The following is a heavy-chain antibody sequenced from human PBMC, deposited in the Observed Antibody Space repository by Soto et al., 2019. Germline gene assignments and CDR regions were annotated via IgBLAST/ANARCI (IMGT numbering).Heavy chain of an antibody. J-gene: IGHJ5*02. CDR2: ISHSGIT. CDR3: ARVLRGWFDP. Sequence: SETLSLTCAVSGVSITSANWWTWVRPPPGGGLEWIGEISHSGITNYKASLKSRVTMSVDKTKNDVPLKLTSVTSADTALYYCARVLRGWFDPWGQGTPVT. CDR1: GVSITSANW. V-gene: IGHV4-4*02.